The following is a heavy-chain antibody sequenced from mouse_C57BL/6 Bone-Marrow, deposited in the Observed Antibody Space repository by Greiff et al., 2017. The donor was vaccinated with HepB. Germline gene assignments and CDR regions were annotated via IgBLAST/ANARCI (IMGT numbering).Heavy chain of an antibody. CDR1: GFTFSSYG. V-gene: IGHV5-6*01. CDR3: TRRAYNGSSYWYFEV. D-gene: IGHD1-1*01. Sequence: EVQGVESGGDLVKPGGSLKLSCAASGFTFSSYGMSWVRQTPDKRLEWVATISSGGSYTYYPDSVKGRFTISRDNAKNTLYLQMSSLKSEDTAMYYWTRRAYNGSSYWYFEVWGTGTTVTVAS. CDR2: ISSGGSYT. J-gene: IGHJ1*03.